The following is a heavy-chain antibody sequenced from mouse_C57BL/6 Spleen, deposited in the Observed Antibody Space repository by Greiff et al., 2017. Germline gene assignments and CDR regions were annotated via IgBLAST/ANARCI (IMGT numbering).Heavy chain of an antibody. CDR3: ARLPFITTVVPYWYFDV. Sequence: VQLQQSGPELVKPGASVKISCKASGYAFSSSWMNWVKQRPGKGLEWIGRIYPGDGDTNYNGRFKGTATLTADKCSSTDYMQLSSLTSEDAAVYFCARLPFITTVVPYWYFDVWGTGTTVTVSS. V-gene: IGHV1-82*01. D-gene: IGHD1-1*01. CDR2: IYPGDGDT. J-gene: IGHJ1*03. CDR1: GYAFSSSW.